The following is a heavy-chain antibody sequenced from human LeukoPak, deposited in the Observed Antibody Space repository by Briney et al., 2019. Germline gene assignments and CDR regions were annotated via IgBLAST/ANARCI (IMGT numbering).Heavy chain of an antibody. CDR1: GFTFSNNW. CDR2: IKEDGSAK. Sequence: PGGSLRLSCAASGFTFSNNWMIWVRQAPGKGLEWVANIKEDGSAKYYVGSVKGRFTISRDSAKNSLYLQMNSLRAEDTAVYYCARGGTQSPTDWGPGTLVTVSS. V-gene: IGHV3-7*01. CDR3: ARGGTQSPTD. J-gene: IGHJ4*02.